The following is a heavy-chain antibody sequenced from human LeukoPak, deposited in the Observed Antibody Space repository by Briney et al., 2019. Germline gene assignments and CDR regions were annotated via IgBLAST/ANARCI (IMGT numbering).Heavy chain of an antibody. CDR3: ARDQYYYDSSGYYH. Sequence: GGSLRLSCAASGFTFSDYYMSWIRQAPGKGLEWVSYISSSGSTIYYADSVKGRLTISRDNAKNSLYLQMNSLRAEDTAVYYCARDQYYYDSSGYYHWGQGTLVTVSS. CDR2: ISSSGSTI. D-gene: IGHD3-22*01. CDR1: GFTFSDYY. V-gene: IGHV3-11*01. J-gene: IGHJ5*02.